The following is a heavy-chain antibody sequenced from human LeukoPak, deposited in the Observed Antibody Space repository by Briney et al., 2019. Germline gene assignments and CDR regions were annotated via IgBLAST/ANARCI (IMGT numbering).Heavy chain of an antibody. CDR1: GYTFSSYT. V-gene: IGHV7-4-1*02. J-gene: IGHJ4*02. CDR2: INTNTGNP. Sequence: ASVKVSCKTSGYTFSSYTISWVRQAPGQGLEWMGWINTNTGNPTYAQGFTGRYVFSFDTSVSTAYLQISGVTADDTAVYFCGRDPRLGIRGYTYGYIDYWGQGTLVTVSS. CDR3: GRDPRLGIRGYTYGYIDY. D-gene: IGHD5-18*01.